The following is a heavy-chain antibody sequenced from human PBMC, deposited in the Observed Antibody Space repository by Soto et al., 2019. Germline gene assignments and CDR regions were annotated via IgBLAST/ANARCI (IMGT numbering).Heavy chain of an antibody. J-gene: IGHJ6*02. CDR1: GGTFRSYA. CDR2: IIPIFGTA. V-gene: IGHV1-69*13. Sequence: SVPVSCQASGGTFRSYAISWVRQAPGQGLEWMGGIIPIFGTANYAQKFQGRVTITADESTSTAYMELSSLRSEDTAVYYCARDPGITGTTGYYGMDVWGQGTTVTVSS. CDR3: ARDPGITGTTGYYGMDV. D-gene: IGHD1-7*01.